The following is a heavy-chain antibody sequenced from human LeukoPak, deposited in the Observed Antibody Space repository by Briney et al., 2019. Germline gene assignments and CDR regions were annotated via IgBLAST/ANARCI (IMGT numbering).Heavy chain of an antibody. D-gene: IGHD5-18*01. J-gene: IGHJ4*02. Sequence: GGSLRLSCAASGFTFSSYGMHWVRQAPGKGLEWVAVIWYDGSNKYYADSVKGRFTISRDNSKNTLYLQMTSLRAEDTAVYYCARRGYTYGYFDYWGQGALVTVSS. CDR2: IWYDGSNK. V-gene: IGHV3-33*01. CDR3: ARRGYTYGYFDY. CDR1: GFTFSSYG.